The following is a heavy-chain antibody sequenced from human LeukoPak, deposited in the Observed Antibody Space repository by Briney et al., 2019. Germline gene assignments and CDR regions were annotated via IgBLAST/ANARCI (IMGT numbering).Heavy chain of an antibody. CDR1: GGSFSGYY. J-gene: IGHJ4*02. CDR2: INHSGST. CDR3: ASFPLLLWFGELLIRDY. V-gene: IGHV4-34*01. D-gene: IGHD3-10*01. Sequence: ASETLSLTCAVYGGSFSGYYWSWLRQPPGRGLEWIGDINHSGSTNYNPSLKSRVTISVDTSKNQFSLKLSSVTAADTAVYYCASFPLLLWFGELLIRDYWGQGTLVTVSS.